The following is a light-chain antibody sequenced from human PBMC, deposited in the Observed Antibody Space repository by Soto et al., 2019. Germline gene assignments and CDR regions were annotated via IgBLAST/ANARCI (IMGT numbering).Light chain of an antibody. CDR1: QTISSW. Sequence: DIQMTQSPSTLSGSVGDRVTITCRASQTISSWLAWYQQKPGKAPKLLIYKASTLKSGVPSRFSGSGSVTEFTLTISSLQPEDFATYYCQQLNSYPLTFGGGTKVEIK. V-gene: IGKV1-5*03. CDR2: KAS. CDR3: QQLNSYPLT. J-gene: IGKJ4*01.